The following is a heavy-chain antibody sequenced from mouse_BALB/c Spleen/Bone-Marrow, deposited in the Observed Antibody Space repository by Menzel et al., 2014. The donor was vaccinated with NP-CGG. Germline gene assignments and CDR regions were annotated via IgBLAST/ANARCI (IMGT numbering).Heavy chain of an antibody. CDR1: GFTFTDYY. V-gene: IGHV7-3*02. Sequence: EVKLVESGGGLVQPGGSLRLSCATSGFTFTDYYMNWVRQPPGKALEWLAFIRNKAYGYTTEYSASMKGRFTISRDNSQNILYLQMNTLRAEDSATYYCARDMGGLLFDSWGQGTTLSVSS. J-gene: IGHJ2*01. D-gene: IGHD1-1*01. CDR2: IRNKAYGYTT. CDR3: ARDMGGLLFDS.